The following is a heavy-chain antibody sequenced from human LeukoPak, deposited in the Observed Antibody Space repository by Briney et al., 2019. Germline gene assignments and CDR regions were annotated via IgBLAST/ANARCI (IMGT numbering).Heavy chain of an antibody. CDR1: DGSFSGYY. CDR3: ARGLNDSWTGENY. D-gene: IGHD3-3*01. V-gene: IGHV4-34*01. Sequence: SETLSLTCAVYDGSFSGYYWSWIRQPPGKGLEWIGEINHSGSTNYNPSLKSRVTISLDTSKSQFSLKVRYMTAADTAVYYCARGLNDSWTGENYWGQRTLVTVSS. CDR2: INHSGST. J-gene: IGHJ4*02.